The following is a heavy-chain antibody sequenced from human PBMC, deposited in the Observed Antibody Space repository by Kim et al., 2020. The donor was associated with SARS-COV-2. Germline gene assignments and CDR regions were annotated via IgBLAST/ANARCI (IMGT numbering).Heavy chain of an antibody. J-gene: IGHJ4*02. CDR3: ARGGTMGLFDY. CDR2: ST. Sequence: STNYADSVTGRLTISRDNSKNTLYLQMNNLRAGDAAVYYCARGGTMGLFDYWGQGTLVTVSS. D-gene: IGHD3-3*01. V-gene: IGHV3-53*01.